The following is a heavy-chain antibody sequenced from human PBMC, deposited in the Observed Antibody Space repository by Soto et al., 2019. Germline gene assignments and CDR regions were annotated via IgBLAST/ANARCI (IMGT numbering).Heavy chain of an antibody. CDR1: GGSFSGYY. CDR3: AAEGDVAGTSLGY. Sequence: PSETLSLTCAVYGGSFSGYYWSWIRQPPGKGLEWIGEINHSGSTNYNPSLKIRVTISVDTSKNQFSLKLSSVTAADTAVYYCAAEGDVAGTSLGYWGQGTLVTVSS. J-gene: IGHJ4*02. D-gene: IGHD6-19*01. CDR2: INHSGST. V-gene: IGHV4-34*01.